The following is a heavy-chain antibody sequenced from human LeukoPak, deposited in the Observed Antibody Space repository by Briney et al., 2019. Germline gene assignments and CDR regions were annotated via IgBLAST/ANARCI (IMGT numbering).Heavy chain of an antibody. J-gene: IGHJ4*02. CDR1: GGSISSYY. CDR2: IYYSGST. V-gene: IGHV4-59*07. D-gene: IGHD4-17*01. CDR3: ARTFYGDYRRGFDY. Sequence: PSDTLSLTCTVSGGSISSYYWSWIRQPPGKGLEWIGYIYYSGSTNYNPSLKSRVAISIDTSKNQFSLKLSSLTAADTAVYYCARTFYGDYRRGFDYWGQGTLVTVSS.